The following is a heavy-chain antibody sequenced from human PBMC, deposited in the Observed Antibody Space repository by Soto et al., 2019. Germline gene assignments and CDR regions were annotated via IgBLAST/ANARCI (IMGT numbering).Heavy chain of an antibody. CDR1: GFTLTAYA. J-gene: IGHJ5*02. CDR3: ARVDRGSVARPTRLDP. CDR2: TTGGDGLT. V-gene: IGHV3-23*01. D-gene: IGHD2-21*01. Sequence: EVQLLESGGSLVQPGGSLRLSCTAYGFTLTAYAINWVRRAPGKGLEWVSATTGGDGLTYYAESVKGRFSVSSDTPGNSLYLQLSSLRPEDTAIYYCARVDRGSVARPTRLDPWGQGTLVTVSS.